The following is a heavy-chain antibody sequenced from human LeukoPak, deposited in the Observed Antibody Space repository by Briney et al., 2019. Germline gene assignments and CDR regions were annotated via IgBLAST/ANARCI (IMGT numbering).Heavy chain of an antibody. V-gene: IGHV4-34*01. CDR2: INHSGST. J-gene: IGHJ3*02. CDR3: AREVFWSVLGAFDI. CDR1: GGSFSGYY. D-gene: IGHD3-3*01. Sequence: PSEALSLTCAVYGGSFSGYYWSWIRQPPGKGLEWIGEINHSGSTNYNPSLKSRVTISVDTSKNQFSLKLSSVTAADTAVYHCAREVFWSVLGAFDIWGQGTMVTVSS.